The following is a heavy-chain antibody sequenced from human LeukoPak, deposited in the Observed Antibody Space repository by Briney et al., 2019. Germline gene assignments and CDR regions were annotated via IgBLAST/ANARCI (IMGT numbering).Heavy chain of an antibody. J-gene: IGHJ3*02. CDR2: INPNSGDT. D-gene: IGHD3-9*01. CDR1: GYTFTGYY. V-gene: IGHV1-2*04. Sequence: GASVKVSCKASGYTFTGYYMHWVRQAPGQGPEWMGRINPNSGDTNYAQKFQGSVTMTRDTSVNTAYMELSRLRSDGTAVYFCARDLGRCFGHDACDMWGQGTMVSVFS. CDR3: ARDLGRCFGHDACDM.